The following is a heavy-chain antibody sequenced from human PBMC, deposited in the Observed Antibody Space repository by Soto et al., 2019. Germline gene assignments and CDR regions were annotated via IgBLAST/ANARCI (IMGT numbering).Heavy chain of an antibody. V-gene: IGHV4-39*01. CDR1: AASSGRSSYF. D-gene: IGHD5-12*01. CDR3: ARRDRGGNGGKSFPF. CDR2: LYYSGSA. Sequence: SETLSLTCTVSAASSGRSSYFWGWIRQPPGKGLEWIGSLYYSGSAYYNPSLYSRVTISADTSKNLLSLKLRSVTAADTAVYYCARRDRGGNGGKSFPFWGQGTLVTVSS. J-gene: IGHJ4*02.